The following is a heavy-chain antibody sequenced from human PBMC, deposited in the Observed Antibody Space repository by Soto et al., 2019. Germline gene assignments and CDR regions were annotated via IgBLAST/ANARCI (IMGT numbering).Heavy chain of an antibody. Sequence: GASVKVSCKASGGTFSSYTISWVRQAPGQGLEWMGRIISILGIANYAQKFQGRVTMTRDTSTSTVYMELSSLRSEDTAVYYCARTAANWNDGVDYWGQGTLVTVSS. CDR1: GGTFSSYT. D-gene: IGHD1-20*01. J-gene: IGHJ4*02. CDR2: IISILGIA. CDR3: ARTAANWNDGVDY. V-gene: IGHV1-69*02.